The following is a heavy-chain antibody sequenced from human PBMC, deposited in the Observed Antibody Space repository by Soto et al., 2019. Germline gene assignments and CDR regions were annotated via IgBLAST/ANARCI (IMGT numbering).Heavy chain of an antibody. V-gene: IGHV3-23*01. J-gene: IGHJ4*02. CDR1: GFNFKKFA. CDR3: AKADGEQWLLPHLDK. Sequence: AGSVRLSCVASGFNFKKFAMSWVRQAPGEGLEWVSGISCCGGSTSYADSVKGRFSIARDDSTNTLSLQMNNLRVEDTAQYYCAKADGEQWLLPHLDKWGQGTLVTVSS. CDR2: ISCCGGST. D-gene: IGHD6-19*01.